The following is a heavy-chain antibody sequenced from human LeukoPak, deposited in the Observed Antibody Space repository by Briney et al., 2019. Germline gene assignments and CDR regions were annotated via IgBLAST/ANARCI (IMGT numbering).Heavy chain of an antibody. D-gene: IGHD1-20*01. Sequence: SETLSLTCTVSGGSISSYYWSWIQQPPGEGLEWIGYIYYSESTNYNPSLKSRVTISVDTSKNQFSLKLSSVTAADTAVYYCARDTVTGTTPGTFDYWGQGTLVTVSS. CDR2: IYYSEST. CDR1: GGSISSYY. CDR3: ARDTVTGTTPGTFDY. V-gene: IGHV4-59*01. J-gene: IGHJ4*02.